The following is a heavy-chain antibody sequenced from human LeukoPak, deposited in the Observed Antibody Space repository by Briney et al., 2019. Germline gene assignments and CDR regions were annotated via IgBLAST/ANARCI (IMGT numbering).Heavy chain of an antibody. CDR3: ARIHRYCSGGACYVLDN. Sequence: SETLSLTCVVSGGSVSGYYWGWIRQPPGRGLEWIGYVYYSGSTNYNPSFKSRITISVDTSRNQFSLQLSSVTAADTAVYYCARIHRYCSGGACYVLDNWGQGTLSPSPQ. CDR1: GGSVSGYY. CDR2: VYYSGST. V-gene: IGHV4-59*02. D-gene: IGHD2-15*01. J-gene: IGHJ4*02.